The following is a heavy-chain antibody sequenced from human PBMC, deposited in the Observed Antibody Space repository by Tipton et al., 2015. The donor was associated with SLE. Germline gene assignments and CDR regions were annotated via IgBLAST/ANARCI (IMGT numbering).Heavy chain of an antibody. J-gene: IGHJ4*02. CDR2: IYYSGST. D-gene: IGHD3-10*01. CDR1: GGSISSSSYY. V-gene: IGHV4-39*07. CDR3: AREYGSGPPPYRGADY. Sequence: TLSLTCTVSGGSISSSSYYWGGIRQPPGKGLEWIGSIYYSGSTYYNPSLKSRVTISVDTSKNQFSLKLSSVTAADTAVYYCAREYGSGPPPYRGADYWGQGTLVTVSS.